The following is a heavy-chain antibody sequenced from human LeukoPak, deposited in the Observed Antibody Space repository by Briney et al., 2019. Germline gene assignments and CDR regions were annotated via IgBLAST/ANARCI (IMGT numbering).Heavy chain of an antibody. Sequence: GSLRLSCTASGFTLGRHDMHWVRQTTGEGLEWVAALASGSQTFYAGSVKGRFTVSREDAKNSLYLQMNSLRAGDTAVYYCVREARGYHYTYFDYWGQGTLVTVSS. CDR3: VREARGYHYTYFDY. J-gene: IGHJ4*02. D-gene: IGHD5-18*01. CDR1: GFTLGRHD. V-gene: IGHV3-13*01. CDR2: LASGSQT.